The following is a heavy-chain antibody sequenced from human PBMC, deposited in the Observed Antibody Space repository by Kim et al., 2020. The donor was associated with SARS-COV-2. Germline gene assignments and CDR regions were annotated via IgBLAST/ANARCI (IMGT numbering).Heavy chain of an antibody. CDR2: ISWNSGSI. J-gene: IGHJ4*02. D-gene: IGHD3-22*01. CDR3: AKDMTDSSGYLRTGGLDY. Sequence: GGSLRLSCAASGFTFDDYAMHWVRQAPGKGLEWVSGISWNSGSIGYADSVKGRFTISRDNAKNSLYLQMNSLRAEDTALYYCAKDMTDSSGYLRTGGLDYWGQGTLVTVSS. CDR1: GFTFDDYA. V-gene: IGHV3-9*01.